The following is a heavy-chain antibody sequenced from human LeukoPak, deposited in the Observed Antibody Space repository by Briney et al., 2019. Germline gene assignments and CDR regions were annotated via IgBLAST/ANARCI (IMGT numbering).Heavy chain of an antibody. V-gene: IGHV1-18*01. J-gene: IGHJ4*01. CDR2: ISAYNGNT. Sequence: ASVKVSCKASGYTLTSYGISWVRQAPGQGLEWMGWISAYNGNTNYAQKLQGRVTMTTDTSTSTAYMELRSLRSDDTAVYYCARDGDSSGYYPSDYWGHASLVTVPS. CDR3: ARDGDSSGYYPSDY. CDR1: GYTLTSYG. D-gene: IGHD3-22*01.